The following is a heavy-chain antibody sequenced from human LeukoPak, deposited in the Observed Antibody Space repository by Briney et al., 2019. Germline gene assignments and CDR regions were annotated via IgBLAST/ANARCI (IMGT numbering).Heavy chain of an antibody. CDR1: GFTFSDYY. J-gene: IGHJ4*02. Sequence: GGSLRLSCAASGFTFSDYYMSWIRQAPGKGLEWVSYISSSGSTIYYADSVKGRFTISRDNAKNSLYLQMNSLRAEDTAVYYCAREGNYYDPQEYHTAGYWGQGTLVTVSS. D-gene: IGHD3-22*01. CDR2: ISSSGSTI. CDR3: AREGNYYDPQEYHTAGY. V-gene: IGHV3-11*04.